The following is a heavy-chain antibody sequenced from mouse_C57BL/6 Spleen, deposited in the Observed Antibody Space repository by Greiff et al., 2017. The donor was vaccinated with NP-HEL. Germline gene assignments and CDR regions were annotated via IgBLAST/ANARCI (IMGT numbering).Heavy chain of an antibody. CDR1: GYTFTSYG. CDR2: IYPRSGNT. D-gene: IGHD1-1*01. CDR3: DISPGSGSLFAY. V-gene: IGHV1-81*01. J-gene: IGHJ3*01. Sequence: VQLQQSGAELVRPGASVKLSCTASGYTFTSYGISWVKQRTGQGLEWIGEIYPRSGNTYYNDKVKGKATLTADKSSSTEYMELRSLTSEDSAVYFCDISPGSGSLFAYWGQGTLVTVSA.